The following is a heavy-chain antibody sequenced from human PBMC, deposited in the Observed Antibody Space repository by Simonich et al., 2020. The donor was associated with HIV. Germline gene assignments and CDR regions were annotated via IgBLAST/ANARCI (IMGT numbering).Heavy chain of an antibody. CDR3: ARGLFLSSWAPFHY. V-gene: IGHV4-59*08. J-gene: IGHJ4*02. Sequence: QVQLQESGPGLVKPSATLSLTFTVSGDPISSYSWSWIRPPPGQGLEWIGHIYYTGITNYNPSHKNQVTIPVDTSNNQFSRNLTSVTAADTAVYYCARGLFLSSWAPFHYWGQGTLVTVSS. CDR1: GDPISSYS. D-gene: IGHD6-13*01. CDR2: IYYTGIT.